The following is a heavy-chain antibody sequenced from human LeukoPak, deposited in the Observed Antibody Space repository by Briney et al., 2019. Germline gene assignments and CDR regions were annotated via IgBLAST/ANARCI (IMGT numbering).Heavy chain of an antibody. V-gene: IGHV1-2*02. CDR3: ARDGPAQMVDFDY. J-gene: IGHJ4*02. D-gene: IGHD3-10*01. CDR2: IHPNNGAT. Sequence: ASVKVSCKASGYTFTGSGWYLYRLRQAPGQGLECVGWIHPNNGATLYAQKFQGRVAMTTDTSISTAYMELSRLRPDDTAMYYCARDGPAQMVDFDYWGKGTLVTVSS. CDR1: GYTFTGSGWY.